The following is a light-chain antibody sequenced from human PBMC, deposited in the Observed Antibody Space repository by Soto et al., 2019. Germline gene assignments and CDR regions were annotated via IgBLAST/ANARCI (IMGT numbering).Light chain of an antibody. Sequence: QSVLTQPASVSGSPGQSITISCTGSSSDIEAFNYVAWYQQHPGKAPKLIIHGVTNRPSEISSRFCGSTSDYTASLTISGLQDEEEADYYCTSYATAFFYVFGTGTKVTVL. CDR3: TSYATAFFYV. J-gene: IGLJ1*01. V-gene: IGLV2-14*01. CDR2: GVT. CDR1: SSDIEAFNY.